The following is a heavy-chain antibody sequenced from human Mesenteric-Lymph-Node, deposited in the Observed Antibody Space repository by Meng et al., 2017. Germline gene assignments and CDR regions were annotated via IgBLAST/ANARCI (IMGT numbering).Heavy chain of an antibody. CDR2: IWYDGSNK. V-gene: IGHV3-33*08. CDR3: ARAIWSDSSGYSLYYYYYYGMDV. D-gene: IGHD3-22*01. J-gene: IGHJ6*02. CDR1: GFTFSSYS. Sequence: GESLKISCAASGFTFSSYSMNWVRQAPGEGLEWVAVIWYDGSNKYYADSVKGRFTISRDNSKNTLYLQMNSLRAEDTAVYYCARAIWSDSSGYSLYYYYYYGMDVWGQGTTVTVSS.